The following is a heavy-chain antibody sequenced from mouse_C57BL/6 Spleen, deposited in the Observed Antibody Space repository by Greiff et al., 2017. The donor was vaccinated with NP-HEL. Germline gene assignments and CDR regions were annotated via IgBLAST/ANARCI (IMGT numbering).Heavy chain of an antibody. CDR3: ARRAVFYYAMDY. V-gene: IGHV3-6*01. Sequence: DVKLQESGPGLVKPSQSLSLTCSVTGYSITSGYYWNWIRQFPGNKLEWMGYISYDGSNNYNPSLKNRISLTRDTSKNQFFLKLNSVTTEDTATYYCARRAVFYYAMDYWGQGTSVTVSS. CDR1: GYSITSGYY. CDR2: ISYDGSN. J-gene: IGHJ4*01.